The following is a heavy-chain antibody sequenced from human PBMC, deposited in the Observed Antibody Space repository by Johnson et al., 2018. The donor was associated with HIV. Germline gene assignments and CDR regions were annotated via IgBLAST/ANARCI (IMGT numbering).Heavy chain of an antibody. CDR3: AKDRGLLDAFDI. J-gene: IGHJ3*02. Sequence: QMQLVESGGGVVQPGGSLRLSCAASGLPLSSYGMHWVRQAPGKGLEWAAFLRLAGSNKYYADSVKGRFTISRDNSKNTLYLQMNSLRAEDTAVYYCAKDRGLLDAFDIWGQGTMVTVSS. CDR1: GLPLSSYG. V-gene: IGHV3-30*02. CDR2: LRLAGSNK.